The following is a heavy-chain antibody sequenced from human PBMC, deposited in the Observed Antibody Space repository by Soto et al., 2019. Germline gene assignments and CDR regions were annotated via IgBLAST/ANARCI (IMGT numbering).Heavy chain of an antibody. V-gene: IGHV3-23*01. D-gene: IGHD2-15*01. CDR1: GFTFSIYA. CDR2: FAGSDDST. Sequence: GGSLRLSCAASGFTFSIYAMSWVRQAPGKGLEWVSAFAGSDDSTYYADSVKGRFSISRDNSKNTLYLQMNSLSAEDTAVYYCAKGGGSYYWNPFDYWGQGTLVTVSS. J-gene: IGHJ4*02. CDR3: AKGGGSYYWNPFDY.